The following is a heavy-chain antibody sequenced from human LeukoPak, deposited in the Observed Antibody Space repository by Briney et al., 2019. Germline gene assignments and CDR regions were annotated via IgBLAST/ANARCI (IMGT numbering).Heavy chain of an antibody. V-gene: IGHV3-30*02. CDR3: AKPVIPSAYQGTYYMDV. D-gene: IGHD3-16*01. CDR2: IRHDESKT. J-gene: IGHJ6*03. Sequence: GGSLRLSCAASGLIFSRYGMHWVSQAPGEGLEWVAYIRHDESKTFYADSVKGRFTISRDDSKNTVYLQMHSLRAEDTALYYCAKPVIPSAYQGTYYMDVWGKGTTVTVSS. CDR1: GLIFSRYG.